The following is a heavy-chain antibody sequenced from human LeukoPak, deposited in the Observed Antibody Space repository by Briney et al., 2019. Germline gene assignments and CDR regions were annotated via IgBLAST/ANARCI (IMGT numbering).Heavy chain of an antibody. Sequence: SQTLSLTCTVSGGSISSGDYYWSWVRQPPGKGLEWIGYIYYTGSTYYNPSLKSRVTISVDTSNNQFSLKLGSVTAADTAVYYCARGGVFSAVGFDYWGQGTLVTVSS. J-gene: IGHJ4*02. CDR2: IYYTGST. V-gene: IGHV4-30-4*08. CDR1: GGSISSGDYY. D-gene: IGHD4-23*01. CDR3: ARGGVFSAVGFDY.